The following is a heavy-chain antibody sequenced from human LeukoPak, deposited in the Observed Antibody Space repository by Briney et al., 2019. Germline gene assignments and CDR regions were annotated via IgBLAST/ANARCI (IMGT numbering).Heavy chain of an antibody. CDR1: GFTFSSYW. CDR2: IQKDGSQK. V-gene: IGHV3-7*01. D-gene: IGHD2-21*01. CDR3: ATVAGYFDY. Sequence: GGSLRLSCAASGFTFSSYWMSWVRQAPGKGLEWVASIQKDGSQKYYLESVKGRFTISRDNTKNLLYLHMSNLRADDTAVYFCATVAGYFDYWGQGTLVTVSS. J-gene: IGHJ4*02.